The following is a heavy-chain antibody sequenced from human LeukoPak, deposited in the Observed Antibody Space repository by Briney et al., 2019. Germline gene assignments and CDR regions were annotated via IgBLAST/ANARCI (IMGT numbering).Heavy chain of an antibody. D-gene: IGHD3-22*01. CDR2: IKSKTDGGTT. CDR1: GFTFSNYA. Sequence: PGGSLRLSCAASGFTFSNYAMSWVRQAPGKGLEWVGRIKSKTDGGTTDYAAPVKGRFTISRDDSKNTLYLQMNSLKTEDTAVYYCTTPYYYDSSGLLNPWYYFDYWGQGTLVTVSS. J-gene: IGHJ4*02. CDR3: TTPYYYDSSGLLNPWYYFDY. V-gene: IGHV3-15*01.